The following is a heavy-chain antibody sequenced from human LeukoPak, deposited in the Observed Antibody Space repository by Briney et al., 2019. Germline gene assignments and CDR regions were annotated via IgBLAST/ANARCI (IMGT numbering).Heavy chain of an antibody. Sequence: PGGSLRLSCAASGFTFSSYAMSWVRQAPGKGLEWVPAISGSGGSTYYADSVKGRFTISRDNSKNTLYLQLNSLRAEDTAVYYCAKGSYYDSSGYVDAFDIWGQGTMVTVSS. CDR1: GFTFSSYA. D-gene: IGHD3-22*01. CDR3: AKGSYYDSSGYVDAFDI. J-gene: IGHJ3*02. CDR2: ISGSGGST. V-gene: IGHV3-23*01.